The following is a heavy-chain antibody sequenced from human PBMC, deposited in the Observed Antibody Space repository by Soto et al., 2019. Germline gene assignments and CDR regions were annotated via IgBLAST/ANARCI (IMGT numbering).Heavy chain of an antibody. J-gene: IGHJ6*02. D-gene: IGHD3-22*01. CDR3: ARVPRTYYYDSSGYYPWYYGMDV. V-gene: IGHV4-34*01. Sequence: QVQLQQWGAGLLKPSETLSLTCAVYGGSFSGYYWSWIRQPPGKGLEWIGEINHSGSPNYNPSLKSQVTISVDTSKNQFSLKLSAVTAADTAVYYCARVPRTYYYDSSGYYPWYYGMDVWGQGTTVTVSS. CDR1: GGSFSGYY. CDR2: INHSGSP.